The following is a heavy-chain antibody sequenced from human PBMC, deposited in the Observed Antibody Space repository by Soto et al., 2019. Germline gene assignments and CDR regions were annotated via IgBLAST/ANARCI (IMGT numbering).Heavy chain of an antibody. CDR1: GFDFANVW. CDR3: TSTLMDF. Sequence: EVQLLQSGGGFVKPGQSLRLSCETSGFDFANVWMNWVRQTPGKGLEWVGHIKDKADGGSVDYAASVKGRFVISRDDSKGIVYLDMNSLRNDDTSIYYGTSTLMDFWGQGTPVTVSS. CDR2: IKDKADGGSV. V-gene: IGHV3-15*07. J-gene: IGHJ4*02. D-gene: IGHD3-16*01.